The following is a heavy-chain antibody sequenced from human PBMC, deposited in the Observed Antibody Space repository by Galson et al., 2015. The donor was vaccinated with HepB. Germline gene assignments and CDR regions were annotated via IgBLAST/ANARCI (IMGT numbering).Heavy chain of an antibody. Sequence: SLRLSCAASGFTFSHYGIHWVRQAPGKGLEWVAMIWYDGSKTYYADSVKGRFTISRDDSKNTVYLQMNSLSAEDTAIYHCARDLSYGSGDNWGQGTLVAVSS. CDR2: IWYDGSKT. D-gene: IGHD3-10*01. V-gene: IGHV3-33*01. J-gene: IGHJ4*02. CDR3: ARDLSYGSGDN. CDR1: GFTFSHYG.